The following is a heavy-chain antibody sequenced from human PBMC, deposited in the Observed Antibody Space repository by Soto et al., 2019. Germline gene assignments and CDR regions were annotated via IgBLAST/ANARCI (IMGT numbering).Heavy chain of an antibody. CDR2: ISSSSSTI. Sequence: EVQLVESGGGLVQPGGSLRLSCAASGFTFSSYSMNWVRQAPGKGLEWVSYISSSSSTIYYADSVKGRFTISRDNAKNSLYLQMNSLSDEDTAVYYCARDIYYDSSDAFDYWGQGTLVTVSS. D-gene: IGHD3-22*01. V-gene: IGHV3-48*02. CDR1: GFTFSSYS. J-gene: IGHJ4*02. CDR3: ARDIYYDSSDAFDY.